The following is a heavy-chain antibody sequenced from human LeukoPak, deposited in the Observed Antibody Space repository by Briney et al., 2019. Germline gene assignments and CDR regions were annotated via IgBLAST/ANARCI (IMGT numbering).Heavy chain of an antibody. Sequence: ASVKVSCKASGYTFTSYGISCVRQTPGQGLEWMGGIIPIFGTANYAQKFQGRVTITKDESTSTAYMELSSLRSEDTAVYYCASHPTVLHENFDYWGQGTLVTVSS. CDR1: GYTFTSYG. V-gene: IGHV1-69*05. D-gene: IGHD2/OR15-2a*01. CDR3: ASHPTVLHENFDY. J-gene: IGHJ4*02. CDR2: IIPIFGTA.